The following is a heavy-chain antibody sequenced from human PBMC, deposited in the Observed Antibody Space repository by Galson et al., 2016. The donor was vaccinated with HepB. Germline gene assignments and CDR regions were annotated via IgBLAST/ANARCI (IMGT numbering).Heavy chain of an antibody. CDR2: IWYDGSES. D-gene: IGHD4-11*01. CDR3: ARGKGADYKDAFEL. J-gene: IGHJ3*01. Sequence: SLRLSCAASGFSFHRFGMHWVRQAPGKRLEWVAVIWYDGSESEYLDSVQGRFTVSRDNSKKTRYLQMDSLRNDDTAVYYCARGKGADYKDAFELWGQGTRVTVSP. V-gene: IGHV3-33*01. CDR1: GFSFHRFG.